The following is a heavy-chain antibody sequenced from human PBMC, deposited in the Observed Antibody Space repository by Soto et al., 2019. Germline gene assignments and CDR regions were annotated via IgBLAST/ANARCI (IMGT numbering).Heavy chain of an antibody. CDR1: GFSFSSYT. CDR2: ITNRGTHT. J-gene: IGHJ5*01. D-gene: IGHD2-15*01. Sequence: GSLRLSCTASGFSFSSYTMNWVRQAPGKGLQWVASITNRGTHTYSADSVKGRFTISRDNDKNSLYLQMNNLRAEDTATYYCARAHEVAWFDSWGLGALVTVSS. CDR3: ARAHEVAWFDS. V-gene: IGHV3-21*06.